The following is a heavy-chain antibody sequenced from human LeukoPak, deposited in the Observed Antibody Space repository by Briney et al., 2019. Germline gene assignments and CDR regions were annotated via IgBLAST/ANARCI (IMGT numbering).Heavy chain of an antibody. D-gene: IGHD1-26*01. V-gene: IGHV3-66*01. Sequence: GRSLRLSCAASGFTFSSYAMHWVRQAPGKGLEWVSVIYSGGSTYYADSVKGRFTISRDNSKNTLYLQMNSLRAEDTAVYYCARSAGIEWELPFDYWGQGTLVTVSS. J-gene: IGHJ4*02. CDR3: ARSAGIEWELPFDY. CDR1: GFTFSSYA. CDR2: IYSGGST.